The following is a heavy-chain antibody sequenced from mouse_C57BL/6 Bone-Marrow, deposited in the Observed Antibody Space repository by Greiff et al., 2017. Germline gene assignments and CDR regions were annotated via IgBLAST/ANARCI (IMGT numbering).Heavy chain of an antibody. Sequence: VQLQQPGTELVKPGASVKLSCKASGYTFTSYWMHWVKQRPGQGLEWIGNINPSNGGTNYNEKFKSKATLTVDKSSSTAYLQISSLTSEDSAVYYCARRLYYWGYFDYWGQGTTLTVSS. J-gene: IGHJ2*01. CDR2: INPSNGGT. CDR1: GYTFTSYW. CDR3: ARRLYYWGYFDY. V-gene: IGHV1-53*01. D-gene: IGHD2-1*01.